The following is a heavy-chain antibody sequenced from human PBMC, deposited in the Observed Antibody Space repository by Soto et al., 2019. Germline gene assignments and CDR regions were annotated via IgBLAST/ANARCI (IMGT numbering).Heavy chain of an antibody. CDR1: GFTFRSYV. CDR3: ARDPPATRHGMDV. CDR2: TSYDGSDK. Sequence: QVHLVESGGGVVQPGTSLRVSCVGSGFTFRSYVIHWVRQAPGKGLEWVALTSYDGSDKYYGDSVRGRFTISRDNSKNTLYLQMKSLRAEDTAVYYCARDPPATRHGMDVWGQGTTVTVSS. J-gene: IGHJ6*02. V-gene: IGHV3-30*14.